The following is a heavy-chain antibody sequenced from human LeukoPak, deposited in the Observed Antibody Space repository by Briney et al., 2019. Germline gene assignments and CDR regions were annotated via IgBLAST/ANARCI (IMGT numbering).Heavy chain of an antibody. CDR1: GFTFSNFA. CDR2: MSSVT. CDR3: AKAFFSGSGGNHKHFDS. V-gene: IGHV3-23*01. D-gene: IGHD3-10*01. Sequence: GGSLRLPCAASGFTFSNFAMSWVRQAPGKGLEWVSAMSSVTYYADSVKGRFTISRDDSKSTLFLQMNSLRAEDTAVYYCAKAFFSGSGGNHKHFDSWGQGTLVTVSS. J-gene: IGHJ4*02.